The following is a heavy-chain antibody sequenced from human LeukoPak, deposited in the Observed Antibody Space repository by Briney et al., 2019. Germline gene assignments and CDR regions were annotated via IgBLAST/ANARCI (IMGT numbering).Heavy chain of an antibody. CDR3: ARDPIIAAAGTGPHYYYYYGMDV. CDR2: IYTGGRT. V-gene: IGHV3-66*01. Sequence: GGSWNLSGEPSEFTFSSNYRSGFRKAPGKGLNGSSFIYTGGRTYYADSVKGRFTISRDNSKNTLYLQMNSLRAEDTAVYYCARDPIIAAAGTGPHYYYYYGMDVWGQGTTVTVSS. CDR1: EFTFSSNY. D-gene: IGHD6-13*01. J-gene: IGHJ6*02.